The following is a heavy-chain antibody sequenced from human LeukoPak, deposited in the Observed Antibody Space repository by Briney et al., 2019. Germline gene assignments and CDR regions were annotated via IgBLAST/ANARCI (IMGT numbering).Heavy chain of an antibody. J-gene: IGHJ4*02. CDR1: GFTFSSYA. CDR3: AKGSPIYYFDY. CDR2: ISGSGGGI. D-gene: IGHD2-21*01. Sequence: GGSLRLSCAASGFTFSSYAMSWVRQAPVKGLEWVSVISGSGGGIYYADSVKGWFTISRDNSKNTLYLQMNSLRAEDTAVYYCAKGSPIYYFDYWGQGTLVTVSS. V-gene: IGHV3-23*01.